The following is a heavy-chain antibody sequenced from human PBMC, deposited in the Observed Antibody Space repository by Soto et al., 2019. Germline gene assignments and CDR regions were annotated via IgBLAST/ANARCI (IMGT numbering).Heavy chain of an antibody. CDR2: IWYDGSNK. D-gene: IGHD2-21*02. V-gene: IGHV3-33*01. CDR1: GFTFSSYG. Sequence: QVQLVESGGGVVQPGRSLRLSCAASGFTFSSYGMHWVRQAPGKGLEWVAGIWYDGSNKYYADSVKGRFTISRDNSKNKLYLQMHSLRAEETAVYYCARGVMVTAMVMWYVDLWGRGTLVTVSS. J-gene: IGHJ2*01. CDR3: ARGVMVTAMVMWYVDL.